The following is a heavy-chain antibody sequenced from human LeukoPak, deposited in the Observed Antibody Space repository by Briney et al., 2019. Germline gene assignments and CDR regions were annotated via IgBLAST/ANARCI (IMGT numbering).Heavy chain of an antibody. CDR1: GFSFSNYA. CDR2: IRGSGGIT. J-gene: IGHJ5*02. V-gene: IGHV3-23*01. D-gene: IGHD6-6*01. CDR3: AKGSGMAARRSNYFDP. Sequence: GGSLRLSCAGSGFSFSNYAMSWVRQTPGKGLEWVSVIRGSGGITYYAASVKGRFSISRDNSKNTLYLQRNSLRAEDTAIYYCAKGSGMAARRSNYFDPWGQGTLVTVSS.